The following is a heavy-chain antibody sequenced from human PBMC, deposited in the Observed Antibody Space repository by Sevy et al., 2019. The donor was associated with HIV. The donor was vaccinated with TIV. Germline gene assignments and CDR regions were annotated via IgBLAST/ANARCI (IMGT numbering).Heavy chain of an antibody. Sequence: GGSLRLSCAASGFTFSSYAMSWVRQAPGKGLEWVSAIFGSGAITYYADSVKGRFTISRDNSKHTLYLQMNSLRAEDTAIYYCARFSTGYFHSWGQGALVTVSS. CDR2: IFGSGAIT. V-gene: IGHV3-23*01. CDR3: ARFSTGYFHS. J-gene: IGHJ4*02. CDR1: GFTFSSYA. D-gene: IGHD3-3*01.